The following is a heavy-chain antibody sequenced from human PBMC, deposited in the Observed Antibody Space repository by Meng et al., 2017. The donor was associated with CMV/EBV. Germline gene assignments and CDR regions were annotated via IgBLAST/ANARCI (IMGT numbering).Heavy chain of an antibody. CDR2: IYYSGST. CDR3: ARAAPDYYDSSGPPDY. CDR1: GGSISSGDYY. V-gene: IGHV4-30-4*08. Sequence: VQLQGSGPGLVKPSQTLSLTCTVSGGSISSGDYYWSWIRQPPGKGLEWIGYIYYSGSTYHNPSLKSRVTISVDTSKNQFSLKLSSVTAADTAVYYCARAAPDYYDSSGPPDYWGQGTLVTVSS. D-gene: IGHD3-22*01. J-gene: IGHJ4*02.